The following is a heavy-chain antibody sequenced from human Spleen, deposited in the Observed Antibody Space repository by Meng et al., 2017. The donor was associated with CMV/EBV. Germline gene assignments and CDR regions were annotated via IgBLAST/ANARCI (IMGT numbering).Heavy chain of an antibody. V-gene: IGHV1-2*02. Sequence: ASVKVSCKASGGTFSSYGVTWVRQAPGQGLEWMGWINPNSGGTNYAQKFQGRVTMTRDTSISTAYMELSSLRSEDTAVYYCARVPVAQYQAYYYYGMDVWGQGTTVTVSS. CDR3: ARVPVAQYQAYYYYGMDV. D-gene: IGHD2-2*01. J-gene: IGHJ6*02. CDR1: GGTFSSYG. CDR2: INPNSGGT.